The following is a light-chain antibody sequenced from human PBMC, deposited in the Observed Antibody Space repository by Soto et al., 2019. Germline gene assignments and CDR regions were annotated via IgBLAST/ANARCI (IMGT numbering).Light chain of an antibody. V-gene: IGKV3-15*01. CDR3: QQYNNWPQT. J-gene: IGKJ1*01. CDR2: GAS. Sequence: EIVMTQSPATLSVSPGERATLSCRASQSVSSNLAWYQQKPGQAPRLLIYGASTRATGIPARFSGSGSGTEFTLTISSLQSEDFAVYSCQQYNNWPQTFGQGTRWIS. CDR1: QSVSSN.